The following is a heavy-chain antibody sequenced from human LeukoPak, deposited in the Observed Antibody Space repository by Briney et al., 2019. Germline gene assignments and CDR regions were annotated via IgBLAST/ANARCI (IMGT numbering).Heavy chain of an antibody. CDR2: ISSSSSTI. V-gene: IGHV3-48*04. Sequence: TGGSLRLSCAASGFTFSSYSMNWVRQAPGKGLEWVSYISSSSSTIYYADSVKGRFTISRDNAKNSLYLQMNSLRAEDTAVYYCASTPSIFGVVSPYYFDYWGQGTLVTVSS. CDR1: GFTFSSYS. D-gene: IGHD3-3*01. CDR3: ASTPSIFGVVSPYYFDY. J-gene: IGHJ4*02.